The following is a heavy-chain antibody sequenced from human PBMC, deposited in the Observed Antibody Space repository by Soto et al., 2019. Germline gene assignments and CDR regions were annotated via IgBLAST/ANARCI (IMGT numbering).Heavy chain of an antibody. D-gene: IGHD3-10*01. CDR3: ARGRKVRGVRPFDY. V-gene: IGHV4-34*01. CDR2: INHSGST. Sequence: QVQLQQWGAGLLKPSETLSLTCAVYGGSFSGYYWSWIRQPPGKGLAWIGEINHSGSTNYNPSLKSRVTISVDTSKNQFSLKLSSVTAADTAVYYCARGRKVRGVRPFDYWGQGTLVTVSS. CDR1: GGSFSGYY. J-gene: IGHJ4*02.